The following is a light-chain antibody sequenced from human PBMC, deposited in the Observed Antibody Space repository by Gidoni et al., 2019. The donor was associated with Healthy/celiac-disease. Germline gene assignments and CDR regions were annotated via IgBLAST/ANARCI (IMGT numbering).Light chain of an antibody. V-gene: IGKV4-1*01. CDR1: QSVLYSCNKKNY. J-gene: IGKJ1*01. Sequence: DIVMTQPPDSLDVSLGARATINCKSSQSVLYSCNKKNYLAWYQQKPGQPPKLLIYWASTRECGVPDRCSGSGCGTDFTLTISSLQDEDVAVYYCQQYNCTPWTFGQGTKVEIK. CDR2: WAS. CDR3: QQYNCTPWT.